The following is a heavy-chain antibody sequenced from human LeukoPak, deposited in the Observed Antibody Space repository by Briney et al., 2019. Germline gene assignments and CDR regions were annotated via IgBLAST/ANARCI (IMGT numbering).Heavy chain of an antibody. CDR2: INHSGST. Sequence: SETLSLTCAVYGGSFSGYYWSWIRRPPGKGLEWIGEINHSGSTNYNPSLKSRVTISVDTSKNQFSLKLSSVTAADTAVYYCARRPFAEFDYWGQGTLVTVSS. J-gene: IGHJ4*02. CDR3: ARRPFAEFDY. V-gene: IGHV4-34*01. CDR1: GGSFSGYY.